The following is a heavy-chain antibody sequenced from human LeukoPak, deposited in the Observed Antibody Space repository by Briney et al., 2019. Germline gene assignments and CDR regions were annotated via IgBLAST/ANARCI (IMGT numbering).Heavy chain of an antibody. V-gene: IGHV3-30*18. Sequence: GGSLRLSCAASGFTFSNYGMHWVRQAPGKGLEGVTVISYDGSNKYYADSVKGRFTISRDNSKNTLYLQMNSLRAEDTAVYYCAKDSQYNWRSSYYYYGMDVWGQGTTVTVSS. D-gene: IGHD1-1*01. CDR1: GFTFSNYG. CDR3: AKDSQYNWRSSYYYYGMDV. J-gene: IGHJ6*02. CDR2: ISYDGSNK.